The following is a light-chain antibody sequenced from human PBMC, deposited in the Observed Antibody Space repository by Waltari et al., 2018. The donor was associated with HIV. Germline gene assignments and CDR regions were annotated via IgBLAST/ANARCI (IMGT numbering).Light chain of an antibody. CDR3: AAWDDSLNGVV. Sequence: QSVLTQPPSASGTPGQRVTISCSGRNSNIGSNTVNWYQQLPGTAPKLLIYTNKQRPSGVPDRISGSKSGTSASLAISGLQSEDEADYYCAAWDDSLNGVVFGGGTKLTVL. CDR2: TNK. CDR1: NSNIGSNT. V-gene: IGLV1-44*01. J-gene: IGLJ2*01.